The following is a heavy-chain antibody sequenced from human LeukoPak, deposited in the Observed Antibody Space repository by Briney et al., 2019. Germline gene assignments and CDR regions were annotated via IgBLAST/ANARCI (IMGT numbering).Heavy chain of an antibody. CDR3: AREGRQVTQLYGSYIFDY. J-gene: IGHJ4*02. Sequence: SETLSLICAVSGYSISSSYYWGWIRQPPGKGLEWIGSIYHSGSTYYNPSLKSRVTISVDTSKNQFSLKLSSVTAADTAVYYCAREGRQVTQLYGSYIFDYWGQGTLVTVSS. CDR2: IYHSGST. D-gene: IGHD4-11*01. V-gene: IGHV4-38-2*01. CDR1: GYSISSSYY.